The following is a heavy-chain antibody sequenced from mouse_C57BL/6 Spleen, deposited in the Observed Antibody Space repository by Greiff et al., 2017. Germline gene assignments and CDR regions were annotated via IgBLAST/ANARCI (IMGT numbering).Heavy chain of an antibody. CDR3: ARDRDGSSYYFDD. V-gene: IGHV5-4*01. CDR2: ISDGGSYT. D-gene: IGHD1-1*01. J-gene: IGHJ2*01. Sequence: EVQLVESGGGLVKPGGSLKLSCAASGFTFSSYAMSWVRQTPEKRLEWVATISDGGSYTYYPDNVKGRFTISRDNAKNNLYLQMSHLKSEDTAMYYCARDRDGSSYYFDDWGQGTTLTVSS. CDR1: GFTFSSYA.